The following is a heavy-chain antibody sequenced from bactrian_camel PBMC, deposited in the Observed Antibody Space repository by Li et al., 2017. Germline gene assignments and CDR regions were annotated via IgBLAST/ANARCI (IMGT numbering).Heavy chain of an antibody. CDR2: IEMSSPT. J-gene: IGHJ4*01. D-gene: IGHD3*01. CDR3: GGVLDLRFLGPSRDK. V-gene: IGHV3S67*01. Sequence: EVQLVESGGGSVQGGRSLRLSCKSNVYTSGFWCMAWFRQAPGKEREGVAAIEMSSPTRYADSVQGRFTISKDNAKNTLYLQMNNLQPEIRRHCHVLLCGGVLDLRFLGPSRDKMGPGDPGHRL. CDR1: VYTSGFWC.